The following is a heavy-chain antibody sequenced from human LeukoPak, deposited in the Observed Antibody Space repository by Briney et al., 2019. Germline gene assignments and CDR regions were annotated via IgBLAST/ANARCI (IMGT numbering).Heavy chain of an antibody. CDR1: GYSISTGRY. V-gene: IGHV4-38-2*01. D-gene: IGHD2-2*01. Sequence: SETLSLTCAVSGYSISTGRYWGWIRQPPGKALEWIGSIYQSGSTYYNPSLKSRVTISVDTSKNQFSLNLRSVTAADTAVYYCARSLSTAGIDYWGQGTLVTVSS. CDR2: IYQSGST. J-gene: IGHJ4*02. CDR3: ARSLSTAGIDY.